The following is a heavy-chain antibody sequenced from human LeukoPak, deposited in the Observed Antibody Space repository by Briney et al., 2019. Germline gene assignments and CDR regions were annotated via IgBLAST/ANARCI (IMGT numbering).Heavy chain of an antibody. V-gene: IGHV5-51*01. Sequence: GESLKISCKGSGYSFTSYWIGWVRQMPGKGLEWMGIIYPGDSDTRYSPSFQGQVTISADKSISTAYLQWSSLKASDTAMYYCAGYYGSGSYYNWFDPWGQGTLATVSS. D-gene: IGHD3-10*01. CDR2: IYPGDSDT. CDR1: GYSFTSYW. J-gene: IGHJ5*02. CDR3: AGYYGSGSYYNWFDP.